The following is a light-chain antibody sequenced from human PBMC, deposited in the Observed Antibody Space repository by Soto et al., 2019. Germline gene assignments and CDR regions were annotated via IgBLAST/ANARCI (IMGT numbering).Light chain of an antibody. V-gene: IGKV3-11*01. Sequence: EIVLTQSPATLSLSRGERATRCCRASQSVSSYLAWYQQKPGQAPRLLIYDASNRATGIPARFSGSGSGTDFTLTICRLEPEDVAVYYCHQYGSARTFGQGTKVDIK. CDR1: QSVSSY. CDR3: HQYGSART. J-gene: IGKJ1*01. CDR2: DAS.